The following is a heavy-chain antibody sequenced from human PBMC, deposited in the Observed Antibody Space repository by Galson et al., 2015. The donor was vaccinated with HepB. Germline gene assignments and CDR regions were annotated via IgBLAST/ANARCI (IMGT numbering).Heavy chain of an antibody. CDR3: ASAYDYFDY. D-gene: IGHD3-16*01. CDR1: GGSLSTYT. J-gene: IGHJ4*02. V-gene: IGHV1-69*02. Sequence: SVKVSCKASGGSLSTYTISWVRQAPGQGLEWMGRVIPILGIANYAQTFQGRVTITADRSTSTAYMELSSLRSEDTAMYYCASAYDYFDYWGQGTLVTVS. CDR2: VIPILGIA.